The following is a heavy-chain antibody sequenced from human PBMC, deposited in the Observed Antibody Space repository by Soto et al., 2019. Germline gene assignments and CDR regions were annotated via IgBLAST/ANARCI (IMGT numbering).Heavy chain of an antibody. D-gene: IGHD6-6*01. CDR3: ARGRPVFDY. CDR1: GASFSDYY. Sequence: QVQLQQWGAGLLEPSETLSLTCAVYGASFSDYYWSWIRQPPGKGLEWVGEVNHSGTTNYSPSLKSRVTLSIDTSKNQFSLNLRSVTAADTAVYYCARGRPVFDYWGQGTLVTVSS. CDR2: VNHSGTT. V-gene: IGHV4-34*01. J-gene: IGHJ4*02.